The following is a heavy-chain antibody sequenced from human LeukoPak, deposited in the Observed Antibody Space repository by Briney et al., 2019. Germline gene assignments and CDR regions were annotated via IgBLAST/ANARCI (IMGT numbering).Heavy chain of an antibody. Sequence: GRSLRLSCVASGFTFSSYWMHWVRQAPGKGLVWFSRTNGDGSSTSYADSVKGRYTISRDNAKNTLYLQMNSLRVEDTALYYCARDHGGSAWGDWFDPWGQGTLVSVSP. J-gene: IGHJ5*02. CDR1: GFTFSSYW. CDR2: TNGDGSST. D-gene: IGHD4-23*01. CDR3: ARDHGGSAWGDWFDP. V-gene: IGHV3-74*01.